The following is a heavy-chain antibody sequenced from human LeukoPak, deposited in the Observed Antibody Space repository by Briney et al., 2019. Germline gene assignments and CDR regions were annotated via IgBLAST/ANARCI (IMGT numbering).Heavy chain of an antibody. V-gene: IGHV3-23*01. D-gene: IGHD1-14*01. Sequence: GGSLRLSCTASGFTFSNYAMSWVRQAPGKGLKWVSSISDSGDTPYHADSVKGLFTISRGNSKNTLYLQMSSLRAEDTAVYYSVQLLDDNPIRWYFGLWGRGTLVTVSS. J-gene: IGHJ2*01. CDR2: ISDSGDTP. CDR3: VQLLDDNPIRWYFGL. CDR1: GFTFSNYA.